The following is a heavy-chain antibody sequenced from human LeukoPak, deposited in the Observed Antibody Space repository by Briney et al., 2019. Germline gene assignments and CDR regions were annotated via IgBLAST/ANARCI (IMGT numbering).Heavy chain of an antibody. CDR1: GGSFSGYY. J-gene: IGHJ3*02. CDR3: AKDLLTTVVTLRAFDI. D-gene: IGHD4-23*01. Sequence: PSETLSLTCAVYGGSFSGYYWSWIRQAPGKGLEWVSAISGSGGSTYYADSVKGRFTISRDNSKNTLYLQMNSLRAEDTAVYYCAKDLLTTVVTLRAFDIWGQGTMVTVSS. CDR2: ISGSGGST. V-gene: IGHV3-23*01.